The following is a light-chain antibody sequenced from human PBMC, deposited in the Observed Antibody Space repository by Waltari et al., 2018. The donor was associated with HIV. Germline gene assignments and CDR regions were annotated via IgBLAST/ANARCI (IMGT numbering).Light chain of an antibody. CDR1: QSVTSTY. CDR3: QQYGSSPYT. CDR2: GAS. Sequence: EIVLTQSPGTLSLSPGETATLSCRASQSVTSTYLAWYHQKPGQAPRLLIYGASSRATGIPDRFRGSGSWTDFTLTIRRLEPEDFAVYYCQQYGSSPYTFGQGTKLEIK. J-gene: IGKJ2*01. V-gene: IGKV3-20*01.